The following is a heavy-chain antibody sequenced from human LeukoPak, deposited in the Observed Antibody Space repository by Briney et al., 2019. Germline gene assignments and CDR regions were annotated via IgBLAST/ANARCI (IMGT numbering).Heavy chain of an antibody. Sequence: PGGSLRLSCAASGFTFSSYAMSWVRQAPGKGLEWVLAISGSGGSTYYADSVKGRFAISRDNSKNTLYLQMNSLRAEDTAVYYCAKDLDYYGSGSDPVFDYWGQGTLVTVSS. V-gene: IGHV3-23*01. CDR1: GFTFSSYA. J-gene: IGHJ4*02. CDR3: AKDLDYYGSGSDPVFDY. D-gene: IGHD3-10*01. CDR2: ISGSGGST.